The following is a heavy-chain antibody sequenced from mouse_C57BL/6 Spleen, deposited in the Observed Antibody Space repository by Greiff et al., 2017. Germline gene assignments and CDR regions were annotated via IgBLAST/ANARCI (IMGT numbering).Heavy chain of an antibody. CDR3: ARSDYDGGYAMDY. CDR1: GYTFTSYW. V-gene: IGHV1-52*01. CDR2: IDPSDSEN. D-gene: IGHD2-4*01. J-gene: IGHJ4*01. Sequence: QVQLKQPGAELVRPGYSVKLSCKASGYTFTSYWMHWVKQRPIQGLAWIGNIDPSDSENQYNQKFKDKATLTVYKSSRTAYMQLSSLTSEDSAVYYWARSDYDGGYAMDYWGQGTSVTVSS.